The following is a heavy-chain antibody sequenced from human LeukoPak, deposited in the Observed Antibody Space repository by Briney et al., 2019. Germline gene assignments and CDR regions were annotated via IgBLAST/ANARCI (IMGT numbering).Heavy chain of an antibody. D-gene: IGHD2-15*01. V-gene: IGHV3-53*01. CDR3: ARVFVRGAGLRGFDI. Sequence: GGSLRLSCAASEFSVSDKYMTWVRQAPGKGLEWLSIIYSGGDTHYSNSVKGRFTISRDNSKNTVYLQVNSLRAEDTAVYYCARVFVRGAGLRGFDIWGQGTMVSVSS. CDR1: EFSVSDKY. J-gene: IGHJ3*02. CDR2: IYSGGDT.